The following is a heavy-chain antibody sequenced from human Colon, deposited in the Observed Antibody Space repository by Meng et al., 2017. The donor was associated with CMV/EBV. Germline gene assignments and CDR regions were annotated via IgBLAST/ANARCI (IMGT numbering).Heavy chain of an antibody. J-gene: IGHJ4*02. CDR3: ARGENLTGDDS. CDR1: EYIFNNYY. Sequence: ASVKVSCKASEYIFNNYYAHWVRQAPGQGLEWMGIINPPGTTTTYAQKFQGRVTMTRDMSTTTAYMELGSLTSDDTAIYYCARGENLTGDDSWGQGTLVTVSS. D-gene: IGHD1-14*01. CDR2: INPPGTTT. V-gene: IGHV1-46*02.